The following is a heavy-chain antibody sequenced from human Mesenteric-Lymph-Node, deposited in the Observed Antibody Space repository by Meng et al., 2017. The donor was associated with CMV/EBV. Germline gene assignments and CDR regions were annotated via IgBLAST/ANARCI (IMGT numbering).Heavy chain of an antibody. CDR1: GFTFSSYA. Sequence: GESLKISCAASGFTFSSYAMNWVRQAPGKGLVWVSRINSDGRSTTYADSVRGRFTSSRDNVKNTLHLQMNSLSVEDTAVYYCARGPAGVGVEYWGPGTLVTVSS. V-gene: IGHV3-74*01. CDR2: INSDGRST. J-gene: IGHJ4*02. D-gene: IGHD6-13*01. CDR3: ARGPAGVGVEY.